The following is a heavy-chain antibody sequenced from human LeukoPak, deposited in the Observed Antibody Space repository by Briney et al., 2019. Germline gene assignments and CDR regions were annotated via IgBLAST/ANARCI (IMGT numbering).Heavy chain of an antibody. Sequence: GRSLTLSCAASGFSFRDSGMHWVRQAPGKGLEWVALISSDGSDKYYADSVKGRFTISRDNSKNTLYLQMNSLRTEDTDVYYCANDYVPYCSGGVCYSKGLDYWGQGTLVTVSS. V-gene: IGHV3-30*18. CDR2: ISSDGSDK. CDR1: GFSFRDSG. D-gene: IGHD2-15*01. CDR3: ANDYVPYCSGGVCYSKGLDY. J-gene: IGHJ4*02.